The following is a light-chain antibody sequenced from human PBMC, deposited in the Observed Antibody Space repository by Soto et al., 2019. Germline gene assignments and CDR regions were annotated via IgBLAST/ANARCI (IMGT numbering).Light chain of an antibody. CDR3: QQRSNWPPLT. J-gene: IGKJ4*01. V-gene: IGKV3-11*01. Sequence: EIVMTQSPATLSLSPGGRATFSCRSSQSVSSYLAWYQQKPGQAPRLLIYDASNRATGIPARFSGSGSGTDFTLTISSLEPEDFAVYYCQQRSNWPPLTFGGGTKVDI. CDR1: QSVSSY. CDR2: DAS.